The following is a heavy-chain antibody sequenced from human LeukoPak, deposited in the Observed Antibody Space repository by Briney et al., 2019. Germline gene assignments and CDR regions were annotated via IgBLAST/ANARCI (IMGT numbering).Heavy chain of an antibody. CDR2: IYYSGST. D-gene: IGHD6-13*01. Sequence: MPSETLSLTCTVSGGSISSGSYYWSWIRQPAGKGLEWIGRIYYSGSTNYNPSLKSRVTISVDTSKNQFSLKLSSVTAADTAVYYCASSGSFRQQLVKWGQGALVTVSS. V-gene: IGHV4-61*10. J-gene: IGHJ4*02. CDR3: ASSGSFRQQLVK. CDR1: GGSISSGSYY.